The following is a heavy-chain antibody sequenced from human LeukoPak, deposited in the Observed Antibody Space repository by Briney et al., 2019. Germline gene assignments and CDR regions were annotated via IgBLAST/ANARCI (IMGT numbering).Heavy chain of an antibody. CDR1: GFTFSSYA. CDR3: AKAGYCSSTSCYTRSGFDP. J-gene: IGHJ5*02. Sequence: PGGSLRLSCAASGFTFSSYAMHWVRQAPGKGLEWVAVISYDGSNKYYADSVKGRFTISRDNSKNTLYLQMNSLGAEDTAVYYCAKAGYCSSTSCYTRSGFDPWGQGTLVTVSS. V-gene: IGHV3-30-3*01. CDR2: ISYDGSNK. D-gene: IGHD2-2*02.